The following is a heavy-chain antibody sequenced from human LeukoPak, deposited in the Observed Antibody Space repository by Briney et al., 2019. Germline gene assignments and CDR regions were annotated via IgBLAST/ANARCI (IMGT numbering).Heavy chain of an antibody. CDR1: GFTFSSYA. CDR3: ARDPQYCSSTSCYRYFDY. D-gene: IGHD2-2*01. V-gene: IGHV3-30-3*01. CDR2: ISYDGSNK. Sequence: GGSLRLSCAASGFTFSSYAMHWVRQAPGKGLKWVAVISYDGSNKYYADSVKGRFTISRDNSKNTLYLQMNSLRAEDTAVYYCARDPQYCSSTSCYRYFDYWGQGTLVTVSS. J-gene: IGHJ4*02.